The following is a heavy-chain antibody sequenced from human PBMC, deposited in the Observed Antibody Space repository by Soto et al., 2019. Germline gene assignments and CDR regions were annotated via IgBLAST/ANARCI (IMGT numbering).Heavy chain of an antibody. CDR2: IIPIFGTA. Sequence: GASVKVSCKASGGTSSSYAISWVRQAPGQGLEWMGGIIPIFGTANYAQKFQGRVTITADESTSTAYMELSSLRSEDTAVYYCARDHKDIAAAATYYYYYGMDVWGQGTTVTVSS. CDR3: ARDHKDIAAAATYYYYYGMDV. D-gene: IGHD6-13*01. J-gene: IGHJ6*02. V-gene: IGHV1-69*13. CDR1: GGTSSSYA.